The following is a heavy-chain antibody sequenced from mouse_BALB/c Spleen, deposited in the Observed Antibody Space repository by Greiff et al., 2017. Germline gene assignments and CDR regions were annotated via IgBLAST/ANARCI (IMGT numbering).Heavy chain of an antibody. D-gene: IGHD1-2*01. CDR1: GYAFTNYL. V-gene: IGHV1-54*01. J-gene: IGHJ1*01. CDR2: INPGSGGT. CDR3: ARSTTATDFDF. Sequence: VQLHQSGAELVRPGTSVKVSCKASGYAFTNYLIEWVKQRPGQGLEWIGVINPGSGGTNYNEKFKGKATLTADKSSSTAYMQLSSLTSDDSAVYFCARSTTATDFDFWGAGTTVTVSS.